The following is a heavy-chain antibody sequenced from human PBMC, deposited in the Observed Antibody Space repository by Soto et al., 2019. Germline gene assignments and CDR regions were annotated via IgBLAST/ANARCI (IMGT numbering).Heavy chain of an antibody. J-gene: IGHJ3*02. Sequence: RISCTRAEYSFTSYWVGWMRQMRGKGLEWMGIIYPGDSDTRYSPSFQGQVTISADKSISTAYLQWSSLKASDTAMYYCARQMDIVATGAFDIWGQGTMVTASS. D-gene: IGHD5-12*01. V-gene: IGHV5-51*01. CDR1: EYSFTSYW. CDR3: ARQMDIVATGAFDI. CDR2: IYPGDSDT.